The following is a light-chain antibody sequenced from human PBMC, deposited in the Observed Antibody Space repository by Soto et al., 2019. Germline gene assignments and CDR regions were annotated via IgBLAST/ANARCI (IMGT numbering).Light chain of an antibody. Sequence: DIELTQSPSTLSSSPGERATLSCRASQSVGSYLVWYQQKPGQAHRLLIYDASNRATGIPARFSGSGSGTDLTITISSLESEDFAVYYCQQRSNWPRTSGQGTKVDIK. J-gene: IGKJ1*01. CDR2: DAS. V-gene: IGKV3-11*01. CDR1: QSVGSY. CDR3: QQRSNWPRT.